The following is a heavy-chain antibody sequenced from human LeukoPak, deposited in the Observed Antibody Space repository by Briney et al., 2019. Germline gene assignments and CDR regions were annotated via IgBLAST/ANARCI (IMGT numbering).Heavy chain of an antibody. V-gene: IGHV3-23*01. J-gene: IGHJ4*02. D-gene: IGHD6-19*01. CDR3: SKLWQVPSFDS. Sequence: GGSLRLSCAASGFTFSSYSMSWVRQAPGKGLEWVSAISGSGGGTYYADSVKGRFTISRDNSKNTLYLQMNSMRAEDTAVYYCSKLWQVPSFDSWGQGTLVTVSS. CDR2: ISGSGGGT. CDR1: GFTFSSYS.